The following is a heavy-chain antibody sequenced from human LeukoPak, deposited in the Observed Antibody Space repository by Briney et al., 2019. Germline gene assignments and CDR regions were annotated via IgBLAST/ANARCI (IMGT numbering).Heavy chain of an antibody. CDR1: GGSFSY. CDR3: ARIERSSYSLGFDY. Sequence: ASETLSLTCIVSGGSFSYLSWIRQPPGKGLEWIGIIYDHGRTEYNPSLKSRVSISVDTSKNQFSLKLTSVNDADTAVYYCARIERSSYSLGFDYWGQGTLVTVSS. CDR2: IYDHGRT. V-gene: IGHV4-59*12. J-gene: IGHJ4*02. D-gene: IGHD6-6*01.